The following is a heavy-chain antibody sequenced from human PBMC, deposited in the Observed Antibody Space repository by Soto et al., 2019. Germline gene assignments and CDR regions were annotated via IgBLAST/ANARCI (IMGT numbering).Heavy chain of an antibody. CDR3: ASNGGFDFYYFDS. V-gene: IGHV4-39*07. CDR2: IYYSGST. J-gene: IGHJ4*02. CDR1: GGSISSSSYY. D-gene: IGHD5-12*01. Sequence: ASETLSLTCTVSGGSISSSSYYWGWIRQPPGKGLEWIGSIYYSGSTYYNPSLTSRVTISLDLSKNQFSLRLTSVTAADTAVYYCASNGGFDFYYFDSWGQGAPVTVSS.